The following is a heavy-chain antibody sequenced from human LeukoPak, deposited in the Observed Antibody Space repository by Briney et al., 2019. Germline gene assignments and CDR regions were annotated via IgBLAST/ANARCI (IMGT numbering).Heavy chain of an antibody. CDR3: ARGPSRTGTTVY. D-gene: IGHD1-7*01. Sequence: ASVKVSCKASGYTFTGYYVHWVRQAPGQVLEWMGRINPNNGGSDYAQKFQGRVTMTRDTSITTAYMDLSRLTSDATAVYYCARGPSRTGTTVYWGQGTLVTVSS. V-gene: IGHV1-2*06. CDR2: INPNNGGS. CDR1: GYTFTGYY. J-gene: IGHJ4*02.